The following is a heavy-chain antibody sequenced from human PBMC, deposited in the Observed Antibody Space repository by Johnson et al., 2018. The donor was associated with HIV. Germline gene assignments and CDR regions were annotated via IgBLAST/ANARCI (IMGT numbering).Heavy chain of an antibody. V-gene: IGHV3-74*01. CDR2: ISSDGSST. J-gene: IGHJ3*02. CDR1: GFTFSTYW. CDR3: AREGPSERAGFDI. Sequence: VQLVESGGGLVQPGGSLRLSCAASGFTFSTYWMHWVRQTPGKGLVWVSRISSDGSSTTYAVSVRGRFTISRDNAKNTLYLEMKRLRAEDTAVYYCAREGPSERAGFDIWGQGTMVTVSS.